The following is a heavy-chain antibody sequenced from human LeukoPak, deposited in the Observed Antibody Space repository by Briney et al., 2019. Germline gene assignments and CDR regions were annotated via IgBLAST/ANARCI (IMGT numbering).Heavy chain of an antibody. V-gene: IGHV3-33*01. Sequence: GGSLRLSCAASGFTFSSYGMCWVRQAPGRGLEWVAVIWFDASNKYYADSVKGRFTISRDNSKNTLYLEMNSLRGEDTAVYYCARSVGATTDWFDPWGQGTQAIVSS. CDR3: ARSVGATTDWFDP. CDR1: GFTFSSYG. D-gene: IGHD1-26*01. J-gene: IGHJ5*02. CDR2: IWFDASNK.